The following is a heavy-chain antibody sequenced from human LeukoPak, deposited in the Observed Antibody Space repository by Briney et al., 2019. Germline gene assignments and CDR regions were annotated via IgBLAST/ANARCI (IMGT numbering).Heavy chain of an antibody. V-gene: IGHV3-74*01. D-gene: IGHD2-21*02. CDR1: GFTFSSYW. CDR3: AKGSDTCWGGDCAFDN. CDR2: INSDGSST. Sequence: SGGSLSLSCAASGFTFSSYWMHWVRQAPGKGLVWVSRINSDGSSTSYADSVKGRFSISRDNAKNTLYLEMDSLRAEDTAVYYCAKGSDTCWGGDCAFDNWGQGTLVIASS. J-gene: IGHJ4*02.